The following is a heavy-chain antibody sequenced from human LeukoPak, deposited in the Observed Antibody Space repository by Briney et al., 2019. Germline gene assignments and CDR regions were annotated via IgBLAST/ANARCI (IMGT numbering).Heavy chain of an antibody. Sequence: ASVKVSRKASGYTFTSYTMHWGRQAPGQRLEWMGWINAGNGNTKYSQKFQGRVTITRDTSASTAYMELSSLRSEDTAVYYCASTVISGYDPYFDYWGQGTLVTVSS. J-gene: IGHJ4*02. CDR3: ASTVISGYDPYFDY. D-gene: IGHD5-12*01. V-gene: IGHV1-3*01. CDR2: INAGNGNT. CDR1: GYTFTSYT.